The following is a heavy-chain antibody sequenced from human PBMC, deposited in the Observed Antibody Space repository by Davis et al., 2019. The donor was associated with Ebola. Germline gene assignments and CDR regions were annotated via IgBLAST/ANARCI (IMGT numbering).Heavy chain of an antibody. CDR1: GFTFSSYG. V-gene: IGHV3-13*01. Sequence: GESLKISCAASGFTFSSYGMHWVRQATGKGLEWVSAIGTAGDTYYPGSVKGRFTISRENAKNSLYLQMNSLRAGDTAVYYCARDRGTYGMDVWGQGTTVTVSS. CDR3: ARDRGTYGMDV. J-gene: IGHJ6*02. CDR2: IGTAGDT. D-gene: IGHD1-1*01.